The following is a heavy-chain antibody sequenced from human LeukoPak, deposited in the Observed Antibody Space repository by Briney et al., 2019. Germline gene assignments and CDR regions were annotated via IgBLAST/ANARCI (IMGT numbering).Heavy chain of an antibody. Sequence: SETLSLTCTVSGVSISSYYWSWIRQPPGKGLEWIGYIYYSGSTNYNPSLKSRVTISVDTSKNQFSLKLSSVTAADTAVFYCARESCARFGEFNYFDYWGQGTLVTVSS. J-gene: IGHJ4*02. V-gene: IGHV4-59*01. D-gene: IGHD3-10*01. CDR1: GVSISSYY. CDR2: IYYSGST. CDR3: ARESCARFGEFNYFDY.